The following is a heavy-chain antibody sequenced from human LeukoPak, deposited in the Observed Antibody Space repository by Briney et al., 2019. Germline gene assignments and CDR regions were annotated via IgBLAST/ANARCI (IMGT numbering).Heavy chain of an antibody. V-gene: IGHV3-30*02. Sequence: PGGSLRLSCAASGFSFSTYGMYWVRQAPGKGLEWVTFIRYGGIIRYYADSVKGRFTISRDNSKNTLYLQMNSLRPEDTAVYYCAQSVGGTDYYDSSGYYFPFDYWGQGTLVTVSS. CDR3: AQSVGGTDYYDSSGYYFPFDY. J-gene: IGHJ4*02. D-gene: IGHD3-22*01. CDR2: IRYGGIIR. CDR1: GFSFSTYG.